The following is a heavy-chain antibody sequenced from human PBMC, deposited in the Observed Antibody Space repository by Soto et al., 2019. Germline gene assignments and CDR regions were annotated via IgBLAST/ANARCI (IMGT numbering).Heavy chain of an antibody. V-gene: IGHV3-74*01. J-gene: IGHJ6*02. D-gene: IGHD6-13*01. CDR3: ARDAVAIAAAGQPDDYYYYGMDV. Sequence: GGSLRLSCAASGFTFSSYWMHWVRQAPGKGLVWVSRINSDGSSTSYADSVKGRFTISRDNAKNTLYLQMNSLRAEDTAVYYCARDAVAIAAAGQPDDYYYYGMDVWGQGTTVTVSS. CDR1: GFTFSSYW. CDR2: INSDGSST.